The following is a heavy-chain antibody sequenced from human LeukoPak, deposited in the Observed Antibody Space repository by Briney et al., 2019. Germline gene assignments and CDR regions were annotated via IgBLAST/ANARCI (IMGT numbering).Heavy chain of an antibody. CDR1: GGSFSGYY. D-gene: IGHD5-18*01. J-gene: IGHJ4*02. CDR2: INHSGST. V-gene: IGHV4-34*01. CDR3: ARGGKKTAMVTS. Sequence: PSETLSLTCAVYGGSFSGYYWSWIRQPPGKGLEWIGEINHSGSTNYNPSLKSRVTISVDTSKNQFSLKLSSVTAADTAVYYCARGGKKTAMVTSWGQGTLVTVSS.